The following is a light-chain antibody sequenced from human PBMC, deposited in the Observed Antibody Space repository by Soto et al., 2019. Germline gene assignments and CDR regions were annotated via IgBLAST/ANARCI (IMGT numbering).Light chain of an antibody. CDR3: SSYAGKVS. Sequence: QSALTQPPSASGSLGQSITISCTGTNSAVGGYQYVSWYQQHPGKAPKLMIYEVSKRPSGVPDRFSGSKSGDTASLTVSGLQAEDEAHYYCSSYAGKVSVGGGTKLTVL. CDR1: NSAVGGYQY. V-gene: IGLV2-8*01. J-gene: IGLJ2*01. CDR2: EVS.